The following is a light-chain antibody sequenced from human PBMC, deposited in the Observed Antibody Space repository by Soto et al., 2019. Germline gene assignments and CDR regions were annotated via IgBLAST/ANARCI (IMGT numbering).Light chain of an antibody. V-gene: IGKV4-1*01. CDR1: QSVLYSSNNKNY. J-gene: IGKJ1*01. Sequence: DIVMTQSPESLAVSLGERATINCKSSQSVLYSSNNKNYLAWYQQKPGQPPKLLIYWASIRESGVPERFSGSGSGTDFTLTISSLQAEDVAVYYCQQSYTTPLTFGQGTKVEIK. CDR2: WAS. CDR3: QQSYTTPLT.